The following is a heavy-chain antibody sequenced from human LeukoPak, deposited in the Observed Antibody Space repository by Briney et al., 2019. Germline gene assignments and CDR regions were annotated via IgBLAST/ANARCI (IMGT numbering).Heavy chain of an antibody. D-gene: IGHD1-26*01. J-gene: IGHJ4*02. CDR2: IYDGGST. CDR3: GKEGRGMGAATIDY. CDR1: GFTVSNNY. V-gene: IGHV3-53*01. Sequence: GGSLRLSCAASGFTVSNNYMSWVRQAPGKGLEWVSVIYDGGSTYYADSVGRFSISRDNSKNTLYLQMTSLRAEDTAVYYCGKEGRGMGAATIDYWGQGTLVTVSS.